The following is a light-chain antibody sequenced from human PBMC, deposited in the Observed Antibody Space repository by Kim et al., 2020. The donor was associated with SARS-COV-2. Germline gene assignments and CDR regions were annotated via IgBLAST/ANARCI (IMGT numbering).Light chain of an antibody. J-gene: IGLJ3*02. CDR3: QVWDTLGV. CDR2: YDS. Sequence: SYELTQPPSVSVAPGKTARITCGGNNIGSKSVHWYQQKPGQAPVLVIYYDSDRPSGIPERFSGSNSGNTATLTISRVEAGDEADYYCQVWDTLGVFGGGTKLTVL. V-gene: IGLV3-21*04. CDR1: NIGSKS.